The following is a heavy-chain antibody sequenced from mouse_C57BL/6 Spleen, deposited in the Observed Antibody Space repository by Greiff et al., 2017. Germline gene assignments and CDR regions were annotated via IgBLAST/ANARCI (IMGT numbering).Heavy chain of an antibody. CDR3: ARKEGTTRGYAMDY. CDR2: ISSGSSTI. J-gene: IGHJ4*01. V-gene: IGHV5-17*01. Sequence: EVMLVESGGGLVKPGGSLKLSCAASGFTFSDYGMHWVRQAPEKGLEWVAYISSGSSTIYYADTVKGRFTISRDNAKNTLFLQMTILRSEDTAMYYCARKEGTTRGYAMDYWGQGTSVTVSS. CDR1: GFTFSDYG. D-gene: IGHD1-1*01.